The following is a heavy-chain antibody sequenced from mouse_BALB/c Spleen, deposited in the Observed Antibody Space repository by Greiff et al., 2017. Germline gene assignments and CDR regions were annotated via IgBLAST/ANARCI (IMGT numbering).Heavy chain of an antibody. V-gene: IGHV2-9*02. CDR1: GFSLTSYG. CDR2: IWAGGST. D-gene: IGHD2-1*01. CDR3: ARDGGNYDYYAMDY. Sequence: VKLMESGPGLVAPSQSLSITCTVSGFSLTSYGVHWVRQPPGKGLEWLGVIWAGGSTNYNSALMSRLSISKDNSKSQVFLKMNSLQTDDTAMYYCARDGGNYDYYAMDYWGQGTSVTVSS. J-gene: IGHJ4*01.